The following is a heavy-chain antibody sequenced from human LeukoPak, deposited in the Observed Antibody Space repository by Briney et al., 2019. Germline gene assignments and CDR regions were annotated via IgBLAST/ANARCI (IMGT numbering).Heavy chain of an antibody. CDR1: GGTFSSYA. D-gene: IGHD6-6*01. J-gene: IGHJ4*02. V-gene: IGHV1-69*06. CDR3: ARDSYYSSSSLGFDY. CDR2: IIPIFGTA. Sequence: SVKVSCKASGGTFSSYAISWVRQAPGQGLEWMGGIIPIFGTANYAQKFQGRVTITADKSTSTAYMELSSLRSEDTAVYYCARDSYYSSSSLGFDYWGQGTLVTVSS.